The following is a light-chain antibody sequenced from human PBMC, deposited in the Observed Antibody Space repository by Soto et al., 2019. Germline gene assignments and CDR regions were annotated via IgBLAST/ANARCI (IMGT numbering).Light chain of an antibody. CDR2: ASS. CDR1: SSDVGSYNY. CDR3: SSYTSGTTLYV. Sequence: QSVLTQPASVSGSPGQSITISCTGTSSDVGSYNYVSWYQHHPGKAPRLIIHASSNRPSGVSHRFSGSRSGNTASLTISGLQAEDEADYYCSSYTSGTTLYVFGTGTK. V-gene: IGLV2-14*01. J-gene: IGLJ1*01.